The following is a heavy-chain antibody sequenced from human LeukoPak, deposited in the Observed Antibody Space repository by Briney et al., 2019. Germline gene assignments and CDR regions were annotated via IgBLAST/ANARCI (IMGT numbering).Heavy chain of an antibody. CDR3: ARSDFITSGTPNGFDY. V-gene: IGHV4-59*12. D-gene: IGHD3-22*01. Sequence: SETLSLTCTVSGGSISSYYWSWIRQPPGKGLEWIGYIYYSGSTNYNPSLKSRVTMSVDTSKNQFSLRLTSVTAADTAVYYCARSDFITSGTPNGFDYWGQGILVTVSS. J-gene: IGHJ4*02. CDR1: GGSISSYY. CDR2: IYYSGST.